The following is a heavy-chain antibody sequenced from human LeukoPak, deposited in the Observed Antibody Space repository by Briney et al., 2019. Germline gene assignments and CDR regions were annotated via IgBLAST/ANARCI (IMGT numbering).Heavy chain of an antibody. D-gene: IGHD1-26*01. Sequence: WGSLRLSCAASGFSFSSYNMNWVSQTPGKGLEWVSSITSSSTYTFYADSVKGQFTISRDNAKNSLYLQMNSLRAEDTAVYYCARDKIVGPTRFDYWGQGILVTVSS. CDR3: ARDKIVGPTRFDY. CDR2: ITSSSTYT. CDR1: GFSFSSYN. J-gene: IGHJ4*02. V-gene: IGHV3-21*01.